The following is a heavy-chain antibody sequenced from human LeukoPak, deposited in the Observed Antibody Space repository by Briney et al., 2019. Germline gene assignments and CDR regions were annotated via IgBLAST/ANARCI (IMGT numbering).Heavy chain of an antibody. CDR2: IYSGGST. Sequence: GGSLRLSCAASGFTVSSKFMSWVRQAPGKGLEWLSVIYSGGSTYYADSVKGRFSLSRDNSRNTLYLQMNNLRAEDTAVYFCAGGYSSGWHDFDYWGQGVLVTVSS. J-gene: IGHJ4*02. CDR3: AGGYSSGWHDFDY. V-gene: IGHV3-53*01. CDR1: GFTVSSKF. D-gene: IGHD6-19*01.